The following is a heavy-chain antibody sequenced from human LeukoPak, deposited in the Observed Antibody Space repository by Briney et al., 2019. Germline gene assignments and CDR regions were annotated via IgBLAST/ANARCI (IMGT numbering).Heavy chain of an antibody. J-gene: IGHJ4*02. V-gene: IGHV3-23*01. Sequence: GRSLRLSCAASAFTFSSYAMSWVRQAPGKGLEWVSAISGSGGSTYYADSVKGRFTISRDNSKNTLYLQMNSLRAEDTAVYYCAKDRIQLWFSYYFDYWGQGTLVTVSS. D-gene: IGHD5-18*01. CDR1: AFTFSSYA. CDR2: ISGSGGST. CDR3: AKDRIQLWFSYYFDY.